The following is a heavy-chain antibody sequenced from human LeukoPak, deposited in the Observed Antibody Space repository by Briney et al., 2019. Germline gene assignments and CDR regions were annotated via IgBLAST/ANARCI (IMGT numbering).Heavy chain of an antibody. CDR3: ARGGIVVVPAAAIRFLEWLPGGWFDP. CDR2: TYHSGST. Sequence: SQTLSLTCAVSGGSISSGGYSWSWIRQPPGKGLEWIGYTYHSGSTYYNPSLKSRVTISVDRSKNQFSLKLSSVTAADTAVYYCARGGIVVVPAAAIRFLEWLPGGWFDPWGQGTLVTVSS. D-gene: IGHD2-2*01. J-gene: IGHJ5*02. CDR1: GGSISSGGYS. V-gene: IGHV4-30-2*01.